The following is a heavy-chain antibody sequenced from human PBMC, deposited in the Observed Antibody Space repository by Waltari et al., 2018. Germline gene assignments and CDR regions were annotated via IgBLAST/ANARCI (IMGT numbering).Heavy chain of an antibody. CDR2: IYSGCST. CDR1: GFIVSSSY. J-gene: IGHJ4*02. CDR3: ARWQQWPVRAFDY. D-gene: IGHD6-19*01. V-gene: IGHV3-53*01. Sequence: EVQLVESGGGLIQRGGSLRRSCAASGFIVSSSYMSWVRQAPGRGLDWVSLIYSGCSTYYADSVKCRFAISRDNSKNTLYLQMDSLSVEDTAVYYCARWQQWPVRAFDYWGQGTLVTVSS.